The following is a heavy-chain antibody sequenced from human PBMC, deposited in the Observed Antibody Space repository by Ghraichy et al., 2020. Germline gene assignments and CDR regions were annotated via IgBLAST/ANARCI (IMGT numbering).Heavy chain of an antibody. D-gene: IGHD6-13*01. CDR3: AKVSLPLIAAATDY. J-gene: IGHJ4*02. Sequence: GGSLRLSCAASGFTFSNYAMNWVRQAPGKGLEWVSGISVSGGRTYNADAVKGRFTISRDNSKNTLYLQMNSLRAEDTAVYYCAKVSLPLIAAATDYWGQGTLVTVSS. CDR2: ISVSGGRT. V-gene: IGHV3-23*01. CDR1: GFTFSNYA.